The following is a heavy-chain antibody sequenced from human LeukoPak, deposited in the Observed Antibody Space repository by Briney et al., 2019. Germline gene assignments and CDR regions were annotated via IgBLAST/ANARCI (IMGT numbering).Heavy chain of an antibody. CDR3: ARPAAATLWFDP. D-gene: IGHD6-13*01. Sequence: ASVKVSCKASGYTFTAYYIHWLRQAPGQGLEWMGWINPNSGDTNYAQKLQGRVTMTRDTSISTAYMELSRLRSDDTAVYYCARPAAATLWFDPWGQGALVTVSS. J-gene: IGHJ5*02. CDR1: GYTFTAYY. CDR2: INPNSGDT. V-gene: IGHV1-2*02.